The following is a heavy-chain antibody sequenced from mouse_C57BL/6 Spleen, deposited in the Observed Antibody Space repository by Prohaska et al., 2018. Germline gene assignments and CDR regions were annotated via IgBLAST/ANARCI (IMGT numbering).Heavy chain of an antibody. Sequence: KPGASVKISCKASGYAFSSSWMNWVKQRPGKGLEWIGRIYPGDGDTNYNGKFKGKATLTADKSSSTAYMQLSSLTSEDSAVYFCARSHYYGSSYYFDYWGQGTTLTVSS. V-gene: IGHV1-82*01. CDR1: GYAFSSSW. D-gene: IGHD1-1*01. CDR3: ARSHYYGSSYYFDY. CDR2: IYPGDGDT. J-gene: IGHJ2*01.